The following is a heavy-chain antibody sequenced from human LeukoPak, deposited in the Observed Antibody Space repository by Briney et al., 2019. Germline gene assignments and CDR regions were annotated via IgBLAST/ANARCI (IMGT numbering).Heavy chain of an antibody. CDR2: ISAYNGNT. J-gene: IGHJ6*03. CDR3: ARDRGADYYDSSGYYYHYYYMDV. D-gene: IGHD3-22*01. Sequence: VASVTVSCKASGYTFTSYGISWVRQAPGQGLEWMGWISAYNGNTNYAQKLQGRVTMTTDTSTSTAYMELRSLRSDDTAVYYCARDRGADYYDSSGYYYHYYYMDVWGKGTTVTVSS. V-gene: IGHV1-18*01. CDR1: GYTFTSYG.